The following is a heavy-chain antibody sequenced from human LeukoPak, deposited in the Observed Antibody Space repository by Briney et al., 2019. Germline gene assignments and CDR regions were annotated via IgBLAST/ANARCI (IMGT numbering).Heavy chain of an antibody. CDR2: IYFSGST. V-gene: IGHV4-4*07. CDR3: AGADSWNYVPLDC. Sequence: SETLSLTCTVSGGSISSYYWSWIRQPAGKGLEWIGHIYFSGSTNYNPSLKSRVTMSVDTSKNQFSLRLSSVTAADTAVYFCAGADSWNYVPLDCWGQGTLVTVSA. CDR1: GGSISSYY. J-gene: IGHJ4*02. D-gene: IGHD1-7*01.